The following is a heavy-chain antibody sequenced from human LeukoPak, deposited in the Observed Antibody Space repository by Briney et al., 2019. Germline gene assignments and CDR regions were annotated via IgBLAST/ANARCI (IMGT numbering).Heavy chain of an antibody. CDR1: GFTLSNHW. V-gene: IGHV3-7*01. J-gene: IGHJ4*02. Sequence: PGGSLRLSCAASGFTLSNHWMIWVRQAPGKGLECVANIKQDGSEKYYVDSVKGRFTISRDNAKNSLYLQMNSLRAEDTAVYYCARDGGSYPPVDYWGQGTLVTVSS. CDR3: ARDGGSYPPVDY. CDR2: IKQDGSEK. D-gene: IGHD1-26*01.